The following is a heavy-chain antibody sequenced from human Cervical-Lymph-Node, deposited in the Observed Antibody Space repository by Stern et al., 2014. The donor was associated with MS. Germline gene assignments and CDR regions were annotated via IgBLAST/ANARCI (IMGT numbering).Heavy chain of an antibody. D-gene: IGHD3-22*01. CDR1: GGTFSIYG. J-gene: IGHJ4*02. CDR3: ARDNRHYDSSGYYFDY. V-gene: IGHV1-69*01. CDR2: IIPIVGSA. Sequence: QLVQSGAEVKKPGSSVKVSCKASGGTFSIYGINWVRQAPGQGLEWMGGIIPIVGSANYAQKFQGRVAITADESTKTAHMERSSLRIEDTAVYYCARDNRHYDSSGYYFDYWGQGTLVTVSS.